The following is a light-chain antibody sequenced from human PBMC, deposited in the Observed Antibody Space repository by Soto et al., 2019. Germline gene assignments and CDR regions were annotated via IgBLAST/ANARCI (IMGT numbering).Light chain of an antibody. Sequence: DIQMTQSPSTLSASVGDRVTITCRASQSISSWLAWYQQKPGKAPKLLIYDASSLQSGVPARFSGSGSGTEFTLTISSLEPDDFATYYCQQYKSYPEPFGQGTKVEIK. V-gene: IGKV1-5*01. CDR3: QQYKSYPEP. J-gene: IGKJ1*01. CDR1: QSISSW. CDR2: DAS.